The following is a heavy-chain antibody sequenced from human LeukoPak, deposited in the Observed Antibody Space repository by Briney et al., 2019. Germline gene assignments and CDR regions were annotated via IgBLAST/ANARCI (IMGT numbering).Heavy chain of an antibody. D-gene: IGHD3-16*02. V-gene: IGHV3-21*01. Sequence: GGSLRLSCAASGFTFSSYSMNWVRQAPGKGLEWVSSISSSSSYIYYADSVKGRFTISRDNAKNSLYLQMNSLRAEDTAVYYCARQGLRLGELSSQYFKHWGQGTLVTVSS. J-gene: IGHJ1*01. CDR3: ARQGLRLGELSSQYFKH. CDR2: ISSSSSYI. CDR1: GFTFSSYS.